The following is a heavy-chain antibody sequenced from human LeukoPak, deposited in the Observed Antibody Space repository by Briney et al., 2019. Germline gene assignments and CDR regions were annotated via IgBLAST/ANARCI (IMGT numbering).Heavy chain of an antibody. CDR2: ISYDGSNK. D-gene: IGHD6-13*01. Sequence: GGSLRLSCAASGFTFSSHAMHWVRQAPGKGLEWVAVISYDGSNKYYADSVKGRFTISRDNSKNTLYLQMNSLRAEDTAVYYCAGDSSSWYVCDYWGQGTLVTVSS. J-gene: IGHJ4*02. V-gene: IGHV3-30-3*01. CDR3: AGDSSSWYVCDY. CDR1: GFTFSSHA.